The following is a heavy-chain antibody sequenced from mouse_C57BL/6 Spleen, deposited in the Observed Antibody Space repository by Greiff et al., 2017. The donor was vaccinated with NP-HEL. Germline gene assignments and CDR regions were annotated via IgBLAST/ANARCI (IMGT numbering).Heavy chain of an antibody. J-gene: IGHJ2*01. CDR3: ARHEDRAPYDGYYVMGY. CDR2: FYPGSGSI. V-gene: IGHV1-62-2*01. CDR1: GYTFTEYT. Sequence: QVQLQQSGAELVKPGASVKLSCKASGYTFTEYTIHWVKQRSGQGLEWIGWFYPGSGSIKYNEKFKDKATLTADKSSSTVYMELSRLTSEDSAVYFCARHEDRAPYDGYYVMGYWGQGTTLTVSS. D-gene: IGHD2-3*01.